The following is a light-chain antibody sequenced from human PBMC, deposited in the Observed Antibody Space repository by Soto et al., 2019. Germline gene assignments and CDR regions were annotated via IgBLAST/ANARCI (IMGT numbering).Light chain of an antibody. J-gene: IGKJ1*01. CDR3: LQYNSYS. CDR2: DAS. Sequence: DIQMTQFPSTLTPSVGDRVTITCRASRSISDWLAWYQQKPGKAPKLLIFDASTLKSGVSSRFSGSGSGTEFTLTITGLQPEDVATYYCLQYNSYSFGQGTKVDIK. CDR1: RSISDW. V-gene: IGKV1-5*01.